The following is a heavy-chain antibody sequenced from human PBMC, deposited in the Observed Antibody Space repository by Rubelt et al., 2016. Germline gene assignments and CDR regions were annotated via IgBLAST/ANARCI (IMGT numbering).Heavy chain of an antibody. CDR2: IWYDGSNQ. J-gene: IGHJ4*02. D-gene: IGHD1-26*01. V-gene: IGHV3-33*01. Sequence: GGVVQPGRSLRLSCAASGFTFSSHGMHWVRQAPGKGLEWVAVIWYDGSNQYYADSVKGRFTISRDNSKNTLYLQMNSLRAEDTAVYYCARGGMGGSTGYFDYWGQGTLVTVSS. CDR3: ARGGMGGSTGYFDY. CDR1: GFTFSSHG.